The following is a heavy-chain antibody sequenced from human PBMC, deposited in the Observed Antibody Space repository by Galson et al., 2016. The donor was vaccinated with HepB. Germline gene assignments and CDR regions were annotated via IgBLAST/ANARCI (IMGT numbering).Heavy chain of an antibody. J-gene: IGHJ4*02. V-gene: IGHV3-48*01. Sequence: SLRLSCAASGFTFSTYSMNWVRQRPGKALEWLSHLSSRFGTIFYADSVKGRFTSSRDNGKNSVYLQLNGLRADDTALYYCARGLERPVGQVDVWGQGTLVTVSS. CDR2: LSSRFGTI. D-gene: IGHD1-1*01. CDR1: GFTFSTYS. CDR3: ARGLERPVGQVDV.